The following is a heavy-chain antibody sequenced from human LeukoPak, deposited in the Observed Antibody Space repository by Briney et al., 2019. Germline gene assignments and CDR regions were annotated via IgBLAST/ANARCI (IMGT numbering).Heavy chain of an antibody. Sequence: SQTLSLTCAISGDSVSSNSAAWNWIRQSPSRGLEWLGRTYYRSKWYNDYAVSVKSRITINPDTSKNQFSLQLNSMTAADTAVYYCARRQKLRGPPAGDAFDIWGQGTMVTVSS. J-gene: IGHJ3*02. CDR3: ARRQKLRGPPAGDAFDI. V-gene: IGHV6-1*01. D-gene: IGHD2-15*01. CDR2: TYYRSKWYN. CDR1: GDSVSSNSAA.